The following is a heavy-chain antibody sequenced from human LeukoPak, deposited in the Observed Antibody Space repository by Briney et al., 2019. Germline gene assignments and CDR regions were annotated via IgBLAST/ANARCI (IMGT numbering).Heavy chain of an antibody. J-gene: IGHJ5*02. D-gene: IGHD4-17*01. V-gene: IGHV1-18*01. CDR1: GGTFSSYA. Sequence: ASVKVSCKASGGTFSSYAISWVRQAPGQGLEWMGGISPYNADTNYAQNFQGRVTMTTDRSTRTAYMELRNLRSDDTAVYYCARVTTVTRSPWSWGPKKIGQEVNWFDPWGQGTLITVS. CDR2: ISPYNADT. CDR3: ARVTTVTRSPWSWGPKKIGQEVNWFDP.